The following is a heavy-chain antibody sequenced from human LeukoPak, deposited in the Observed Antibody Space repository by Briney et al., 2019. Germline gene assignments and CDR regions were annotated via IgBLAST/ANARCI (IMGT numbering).Heavy chain of an antibody. Sequence: GGSLRLSCAASGFTFSNYDMHWVRQAPGKGLEWVAVIWYDGINNYYADSVKGRFSISRDNSKNALYLQMDSLSAEDTAVYFCARDYSRNSFDYWGQGTLVTVSS. CDR2: IWYDGINN. CDR3: ARDYSRNSFDY. D-gene: IGHD6-13*01. J-gene: IGHJ4*02. CDR1: GFTFSNYD. V-gene: IGHV3-33*01.